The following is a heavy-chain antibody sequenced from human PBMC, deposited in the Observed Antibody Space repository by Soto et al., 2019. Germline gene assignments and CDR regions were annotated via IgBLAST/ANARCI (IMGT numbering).Heavy chain of an antibody. CDR3: ARASGLGYCSGGSCYLPPYYYYYMDV. D-gene: IGHD2-15*01. CDR2: ISSSGSTI. V-gene: IGHV3-11*01. J-gene: IGHJ6*03. Sequence: GGSLRLSCAASGFTFSDYYMSWIRQAPGKGLEWVSYISSSGSTIYYADSVKGRFTISRDNAKNSLYLQMNSLRAEDTAVYYCARASGLGYCSGGSCYLPPYYYYYMDVWGKGTTVTVSS. CDR1: GFTFSDYY.